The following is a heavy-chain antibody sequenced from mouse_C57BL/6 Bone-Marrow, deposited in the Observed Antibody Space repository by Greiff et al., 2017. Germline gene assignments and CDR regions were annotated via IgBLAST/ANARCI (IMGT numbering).Heavy chain of an antibody. CDR3: TRVDGEGFAY. Sequence: EVKLMESGEGLVKPGGSLKLSCAASGFTFSSYAMSWVRQTPEKRLEWVAYISSGGDYIYYADTVKGRFTISRDNARNTLYLQMSSLKSEDTAMYYCTRVDGEGFAYWGQGTLVTVSA. D-gene: IGHD1-2*01. CDR1: GFTFSSYA. J-gene: IGHJ3*01. CDR2: ISSGGDYI. V-gene: IGHV5-9-1*02.